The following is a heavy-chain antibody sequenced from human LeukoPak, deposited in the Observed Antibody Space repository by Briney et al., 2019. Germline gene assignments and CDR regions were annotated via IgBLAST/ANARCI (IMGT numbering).Heavy chain of an antibody. V-gene: IGHV3-23*01. CDR3: ARGGYSSSWYPDAFDI. J-gene: IGHJ3*02. Sequence: PGGSLRLSCAASGFTFSSYAMSWVRQAPGKGLEWVSAISGSGGSTYYADSVKGRFTISRDNAKNTLYLQMNSLRAEDTAVYYCARGGYSSSWYPDAFDIWGQGTMVTVSS. D-gene: IGHD6-13*01. CDR1: GFTFSSYA. CDR2: ISGSGGST.